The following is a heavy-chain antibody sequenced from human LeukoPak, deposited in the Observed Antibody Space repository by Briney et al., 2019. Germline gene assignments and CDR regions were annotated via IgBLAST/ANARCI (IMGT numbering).Heavy chain of an antibody. V-gene: IGHV1-8*01. CDR3: AGSYYYDRGVHAFDI. CDR2: MNPNSGNT. D-gene: IGHD3-22*01. CDR1: GYTFTSYD. J-gene: IGHJ3*02. Sequence: ASVKVSCKASGYTFTSYDINWVRQATGQGLEWMGWMNPNSGNTGYAQKFQGRVTMTRNTSISTAYMELSSLRSEDTAVYYCAGSYYYDRGVHAFDIWGQGTMVTVSS.